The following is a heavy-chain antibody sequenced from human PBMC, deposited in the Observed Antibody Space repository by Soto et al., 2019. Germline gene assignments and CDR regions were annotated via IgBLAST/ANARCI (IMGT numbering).Heavy chain of an antibody. CDR3: ARHLEGDFWSGPYRGLSWYFDL. D-gene: IGHD3-3*01. J-gene: IGHJ2*01. CDR2: IYYSGST. V-gene: IGHV4-59*08. CDR1: GGSISSYY. Sequence: QVQLQESGPGLVKPSETLSLTCTVSGGSISSYYWSWIRQPPGKGLEWIGYIYYSGSTNYNPSLKSRVTISVDTSKNQFSLKLSSVTAADTAMYYCARHLEGDFWSGPYRGLSWYFDLWGRGTLVTVSS.